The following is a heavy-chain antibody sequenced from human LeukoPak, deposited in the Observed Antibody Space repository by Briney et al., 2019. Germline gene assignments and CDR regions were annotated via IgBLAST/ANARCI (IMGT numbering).Heavy chain of an antibody. CDR2: IIPIFGTA. CDR1: GGTFSSYA. V-gene: IGHV1-69*05. J-gene: IGHJ6*02. D-gene: IGHD6-13*01. CDR3: ARGPSSSWGYYYYGMDV. Sequence: SVKVSCKASGGTFSSYAISWVRQAPGHGLEWMGGIIPIFGTANYAQKFQGRVTITTDESTSTAYMELRSLRSDDTAVYYCARGPSSSWGYYYYGMDVWGQGTTVTVSS.